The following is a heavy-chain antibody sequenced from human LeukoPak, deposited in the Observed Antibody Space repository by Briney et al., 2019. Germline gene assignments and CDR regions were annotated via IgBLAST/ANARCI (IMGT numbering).Heavy chain of an antibody. D-gene: IGHD2/OR15-2a*01. CDR3: ARENIVIVPGAFDF. CDR2: IYYSGKT. CDR1: GFFIYNGFY. Sequence: SETLSLTCNASGFFIYNGFYWGWLRQPPGKGLEWIGSIYYSGKTIYNPSLQSRVTISVDTSNNHFSLKLTSVTAADTAVYYCARENIVIVPGAFDFWDQGTLVIASS. V-gene: IGHV4-38-2*02. J-gene: IGHJ4*02.